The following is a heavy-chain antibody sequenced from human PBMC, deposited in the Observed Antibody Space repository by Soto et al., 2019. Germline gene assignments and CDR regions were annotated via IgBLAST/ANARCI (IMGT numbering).Heavy chain of an antibody. Sequence: ASVKVSCKASGYTFTSYAMHWVRQAPGQRLEWMGWINAGNGNTKYSQKFQGRVTITRDTSASTAYMELSSLRSEDTAVYYCARSIVVVTAIDYWGQGTLVSVSS. J-gene: IGHJ4*02. V-gene: IGHV1-3*01. CDR1: GYTFTSYA. D-gene: IGHD2-21*02. CDR3: ARSIVVVTAIDY. CDR2: INAGNGNT.